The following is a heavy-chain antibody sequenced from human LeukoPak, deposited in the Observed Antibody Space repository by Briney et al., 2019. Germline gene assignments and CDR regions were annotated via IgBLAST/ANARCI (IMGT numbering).Heavy chain of an antibody. Sequence: PSETLSLTCAVYGGSFSSYYWGWVRQPPGKGLEWIGEINYSGNTNYNPSLKSRVTISIDTSKNQFSLNLRSVTAADTAVYYCARHRPPEEGYCSAGSCYPRYEFDKWGQGTLVTVSS. CDR2: INYSGNT. J-gene: IGHJ4*02. D-gene: IGHD2-15*01. V-gene: IGHV4-34*01. CDR3: ARHRPPEEGYCSAGSCYPRYEFDK. CDR1: GGSFSSYY.